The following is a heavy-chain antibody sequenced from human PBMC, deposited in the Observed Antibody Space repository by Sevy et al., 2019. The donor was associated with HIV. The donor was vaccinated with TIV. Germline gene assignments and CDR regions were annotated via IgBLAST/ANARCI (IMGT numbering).Heavy chain of an antibody. J-gene: IGHJ4*02. Sequence: SETLSLTCAVSGASISSSHYYWGWIRQPPGEGLEWIGNIYYSGTTYYGPSLKSRATISVDTSKNQFSLKLSSVTAADTAIYYCARDYGSTYFFDSWGQGTLVTVSS. CDR2: IYYSGTT. CDR1: GASISSSHYY. V-gene: IGHV4-39*01. D-gene: IGHD4-17*01. CDR3: ARDYGSTYFFDS.